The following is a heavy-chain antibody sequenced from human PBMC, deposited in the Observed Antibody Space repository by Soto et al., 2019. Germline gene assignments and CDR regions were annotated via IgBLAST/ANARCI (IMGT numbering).Heavy chain of an antibody. D-gene: IGHD1-26*01. J-gene: IGHJ5*02. CDR3: ATQEVGGSYVYTFDP. CDR2: IYYSGST. CDR1: GGSISSGDYY. V-gene: IGHV4-30-4*01. Sequence: PSETLSLTCTVSGGSISSGDYYWSWIRQPPGKGLEGIGYIYYSGSTYYNPSLKSRVTISVDTSKNQFSLKLSSVTAADTAVYYCATQEVGGSYVYTFDPWGQGTLVTVSS.